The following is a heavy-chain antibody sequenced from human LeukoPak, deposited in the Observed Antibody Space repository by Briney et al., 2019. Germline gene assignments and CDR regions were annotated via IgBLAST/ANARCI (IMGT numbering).Heavy chain of an antibody. CDR2: IKHDGGEK. Sequence: GGSLRLSCAASGFTFSSYWMSWVRQAPGKGLEWVANIKHDGGEKYYVDSVKGRFTISRDNAKNSLYLQMNSLRPEDPAVYYCARDRSSGWPGSFDYWGQGTLVTVSS. J-gene: IGHJ4*02. V-gene: IGHV3-7*01. D-gene: IGHD6-19*01. CDR1: GFTFSSYW. CDR3: ARDRSSGWPGSFDY.